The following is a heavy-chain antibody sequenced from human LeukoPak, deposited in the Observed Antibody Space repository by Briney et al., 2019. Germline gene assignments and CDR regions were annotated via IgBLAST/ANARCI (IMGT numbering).Heavy chain of an antibody. CDR3: ARDRGSSWQNWFDP. V-gene: IGHV4-30-2*01. J-gene: IGHJ5*02. Sequence: SETLSLTCAVYGGSFSGYSWGWIRQPPGKGLEWIGYIYHSGSTYYNPSLKSRVTISVDRSKNQFSLKLSSVTAADTAVYYCARDRGSSWQNWFDPWGQGTLVTVSS. CDR2: IYHSGST. CDR1: GGSFSGYS. D-gene: IGHD6-13*01.